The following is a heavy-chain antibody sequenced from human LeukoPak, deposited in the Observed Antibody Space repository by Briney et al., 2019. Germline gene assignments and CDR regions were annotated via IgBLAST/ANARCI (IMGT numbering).Heavy chain of an antibody. Sequence: ASVKVSCKASGYTFTSYGISWVRQAPGQGLEWMGWISAYNGITNYAQKLQGRVTMTTDTSTSTAYMGLRSLRSDDTAVYYCARGMEGSSWYYYYYYMDVWGKGTTVTVSS. J-gene: IGHJ6*03. CDR1: GYTFTSYG. D-gene: IGHD6-13*01. CDR2: ISAYNGIT. V-gene: IGHV1-18*01. CDR3: ARGMEGSSWYYYYYYMDV.